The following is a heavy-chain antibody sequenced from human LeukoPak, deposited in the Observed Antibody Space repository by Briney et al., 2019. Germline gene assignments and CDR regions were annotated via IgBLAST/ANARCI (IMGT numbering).Heavy chain of an antibody. CDR3: ARGGSPIFYYYIDV. D-gene: IGHD2-21*01. CDR1: GYTFTSNY. J-gene: IGHJ6*03. Sequence: ASVKVSCKAFGYTFTSNYMHWVRQAPGQGLEWMGWINPNSGGTNYAQRFQGRVTMTRDTSITTTYMELSRLRSDDTAVYYCARGGSPIFYYYIDVWGKGTTVTISS. CDR2: INPNSGGT. V-gene: IGHV1-2*02.